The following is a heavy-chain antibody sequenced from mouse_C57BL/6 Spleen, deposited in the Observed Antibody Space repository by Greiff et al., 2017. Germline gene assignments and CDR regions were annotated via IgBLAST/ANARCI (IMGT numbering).Heavy chain of an antibody. CDR1: GYSITSGYD. CDR2: ISYSGST. J-gene: IGHJ3*01. CDR3: ARGGTGTRVSWFAY. D-gene: IGHD4-1*01. V-gene: IGHV3-1*01. Sequence: EVQLQESGPGMVKPSQSLSLTCTVTGYSITSGYDWHWIRHFPGNKLEWMGYISYSGSTNYNPSLKSRISITHDPSKNHFVLKLNSVTTEDTATYYCARGGTGTRVSWFAYWGQGTLVTVSA.